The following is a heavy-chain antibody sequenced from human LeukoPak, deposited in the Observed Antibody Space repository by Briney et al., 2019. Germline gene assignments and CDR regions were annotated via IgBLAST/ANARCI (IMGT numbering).Heavy chain of an antibody. D-gene: IGHD1-26*01. J-gene: IGHJ5*02. V-gene: IGHV1-2*06. CDR2: INPNSGGT. Sequence: ASVKVSCKASGYTFTGYYMHWVRQAPGQGLEWMGRINPNSGGTNYAQKFQGRVTMTRDTSISTAYMELSRLRSEDTAVYYCARGGWELSNWFDPWGQGTLVTVSS. CDR3: ARGGWELSNWFDP. CDR1: GYTFTGYY.